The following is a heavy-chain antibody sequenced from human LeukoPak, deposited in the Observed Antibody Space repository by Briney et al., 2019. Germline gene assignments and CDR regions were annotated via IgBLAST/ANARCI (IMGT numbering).Heavy chain of an antibody. CDR3: ARAPNWNDVFPPYYYYYYMDV. D-gene: IGHD1-20*01. V-gene: IGHV4-38-2*01. CDR1: GGSFSGYY. J-gene: IGHJ6*03. CDR2: IYHSGST. Sequence: PSETLSLTCAVYGGSFSGYYWGWIRQPPGKGLEWIGSIYHSGSTYYNPSLKSRVTISVDTSKNQFSLKLSSVTAADTAVYYCARAPNWNDVFPPYYYYYYMDVWGKGTTVTVSS.